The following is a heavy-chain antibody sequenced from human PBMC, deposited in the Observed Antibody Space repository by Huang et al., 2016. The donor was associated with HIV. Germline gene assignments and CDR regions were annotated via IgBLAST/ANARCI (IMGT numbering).Heavy chain of an antibody. CDR2: IKPGGST. Sequence: QVRLEQWGQGLLKPSETLSLTCAVYGASFNTYYWCWVRQSPAKGLEWIGEIKPGGSTNHNPSLKSRVTMTVDTSNNQFYLKFRAMTAADAAIYDCARMTTPSYYDTWSLSPVEEDFFYYNLDVWGQGTPVSVSS. J-gene: IGHJ6*02. CDR3: ARMTTPSYYDTWSLSPVEEDFFYYNLDV. V-gene: IGHV4-34*02. CDR1: GASFNTYY. D-gene: IGHD3-3*01.